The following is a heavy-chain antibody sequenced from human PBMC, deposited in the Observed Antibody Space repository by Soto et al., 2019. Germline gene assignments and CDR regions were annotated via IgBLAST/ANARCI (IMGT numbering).Heavy chain of an antibody. CDR2: ISYDGSKK. CDR3: ATGGGAPGYPFDD. Sequence: QVQLVESGGGVVQPGKSLRLACAGSGFTFSNYAMYGFRQDPGKGREWVAFISYDGSKKYHVDSVKGQFSISRDNSRNTLYLRMDSLRAEDTAVYYCATGGGAPGYPFDDWGQGTMVTVSS. D-gene: IGHD3-9*01. J-gene: IGHJ4*02. V-gene: IGHV3-30*03. CDR1: GFTFSNYA.